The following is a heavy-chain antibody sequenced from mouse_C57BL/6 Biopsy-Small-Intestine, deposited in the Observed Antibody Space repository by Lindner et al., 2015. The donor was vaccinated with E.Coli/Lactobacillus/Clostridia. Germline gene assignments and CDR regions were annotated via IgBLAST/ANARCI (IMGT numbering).Heavy chain of an antibody. CDR1: GFTFSDYG. D-gene: IGHD1-1*01. Sequence: VQLQESGGGLVKPGGSLKLSCAASGFTFSDYGMHWVRQAPEKGLEWVAYISSGSSIIYYADTVKGRFTMSRDNAKNTLFLQMTSLRSEDTAMYCCARDGTTSMDYWGQGTSVTVSS. V-gene: IGHV5-17*01. CDR3: ARDGTTSMDY. J-gene: IGHJ4*01. CDR2: ISSGSSII.